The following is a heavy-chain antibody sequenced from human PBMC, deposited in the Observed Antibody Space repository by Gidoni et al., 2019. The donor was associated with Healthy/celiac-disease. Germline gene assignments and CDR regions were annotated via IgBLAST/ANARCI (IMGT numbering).Heavy chain of an antibody. CDR1: GFTFSSYA. J-gene: IGHJ4*02. D-gene: IGHD3-22*01. CDR2: ISCSGGST. Sequence: EVQLLESGGGLVQPGGSLRLSGAASGFTFSSYAMGWVRHAPGKGLEWVSAISCSGGSTYYADSVKGRFTISRDNSKNTLYLQMNSLRAEDTAVYYCAKDTPDRLDYWGQGTLVTVSS. CDR3: AKDTPDRLDY. V-gene: IGHV3-23*01.